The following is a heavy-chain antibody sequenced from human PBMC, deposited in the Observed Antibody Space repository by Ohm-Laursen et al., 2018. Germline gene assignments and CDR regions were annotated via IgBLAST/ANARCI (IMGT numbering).Heavy chain of an antibody. V-gene: IGHV3-21*01. CDR3: ARDRGGGY. CDR2: MNSRSGYI. J-gene: IGHJ4*02. Sequence: SLRLSCAASEFDFSNYNMDWIRQAPGKGLEWVSSMNSRSGYIYYADSVKGRFTISRDNAKNSLYLQMNSLRAKDTAVYYCARDRGGGYWGQGTPVTVSS. CDR1: EFDFSNYN. D-gene: IGHD3-10*01.